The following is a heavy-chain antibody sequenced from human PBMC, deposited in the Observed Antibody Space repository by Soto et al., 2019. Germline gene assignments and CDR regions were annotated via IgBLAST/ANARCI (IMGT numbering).Heavy chain of an antibody. CDR3: ARDRGLGYYYMDV. CDR2: INPNSGGT. V-gene: IGHV1-2*04. J-gene: IGHJ6*03. Sequence: ASVELCCKASGYTFDGYYRQWVRQAPGQGLEWMGWINPNSGGTNYAQKFQGWVTMTRDTSISTAYMELSRLRSDDTAVYYCARDRGLGYYYMDVWGKGTTVTVSS. D-gene: IGHD6-25*01. CDR1: GYTFDGYY.